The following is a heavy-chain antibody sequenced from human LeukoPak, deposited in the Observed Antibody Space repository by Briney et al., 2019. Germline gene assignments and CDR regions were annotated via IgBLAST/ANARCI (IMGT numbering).Heavy chain of an antibody. Sequence: GGSLRLSCAASGFTFSTYAMSWVGQAPGTGLGGVSVISGSGGSKYSADSVKGRFTISGDNSKNTLYLKMNSLRAEDTAVYYCAKVANSIWGEYFQHWGQGTLVTVSS. CDR3: AKVANSIWGEYFQH. CDR1: GFTFSTYA. V-gene: IGHV3-23*01. CDR2: ISGSGGSK. J-gene: IGHJ1*01. D-gene: IGHD6-13*01.